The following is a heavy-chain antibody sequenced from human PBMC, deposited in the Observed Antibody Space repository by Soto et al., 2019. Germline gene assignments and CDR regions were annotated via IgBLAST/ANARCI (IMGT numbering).Heavy chain of an antibody. Sequence: QVQLVQSGAEVKKPGSSVEVSCKASGGTFSSYAISWVRQAPGQGLEWMGGIIPIFGTANYAQKFQGRVTITADESTSTAYMELSSLRSEDTAVYYCARGMDIVVVRDYYGMDVWGQGTTVTVSS. D-gene: IGHD2-2*03. V-gene: IGHV1-69*01. CDR1: GGTFSSYA. CDR3: ARGMDIVVVRDYYGMDV. CDR2: IIPIFGTA. J-gene: IGHJ6*02.